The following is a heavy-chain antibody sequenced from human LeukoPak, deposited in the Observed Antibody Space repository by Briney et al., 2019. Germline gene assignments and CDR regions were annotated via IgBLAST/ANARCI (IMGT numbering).Heavy chain of an antibody. CDR3: AKSLAVAGYYYGMDV. V-gene: IGHV1-24*01. Sequence: GASVKVSCKVSGYTLTELSMHWVRQAPGKGLEWMGGFDPEDGETIYAQKFQGRVTMTEHTSTDTAYMELSSLRSEDTAVYYCAKSLAVAGYYYGMDVWGQGTTVTVSS. CDR2: FDPEDGET. D-gene: IGHD6-19*01. CDR1: GYTLTELS. J-gene: IGHJ6*02.